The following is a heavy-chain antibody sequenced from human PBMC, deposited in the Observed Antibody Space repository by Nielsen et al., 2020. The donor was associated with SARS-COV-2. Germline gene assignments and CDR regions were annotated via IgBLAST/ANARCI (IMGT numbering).Heavy chain of an antibody. CDR3: ARGQKYYDFWSGYYAVNYYYYYGMDV. V-gene: IGHV3-11*01. J-gene: IGHJ6*02. CDR2: ISSSGSTI. Sequence: GESLKISCAASGFTFSDYYMSWIRQAPGKGLEWVSYISSSGSTIYYADSVKGRFTISRDNAKNSLYLQMNSLRAEDTSVYYCARGQKYYDFWSGYYAVNYYYYYGMDVWGQGTTVTVSS. D-gene: IGHD3-3*01. CDR1: GFTFSDYY.